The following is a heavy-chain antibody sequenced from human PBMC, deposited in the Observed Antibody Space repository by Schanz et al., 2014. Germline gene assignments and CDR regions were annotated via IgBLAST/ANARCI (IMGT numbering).Heavy chain of an antibody. CDR3: AKDPSHGDYDYYFDY. Sequence: VQLVESGGGLVQPGGSLRLSCAASGFTFSDHYMDWVRQAPGKGLEWVSSISGRSSHIYYADSVKGRFTISRDNAKNSLYLQMNSLRAEDTAVYYCAKDPSHGDYDYYFDYWGQGTLVTVSS. J-gene: IGHJ4*02. D-gene: IGHD3-22*01. CDR2: ISGRSSHI. CDR1: GFTFSDHY. V-gene: IGHV3-11*01.